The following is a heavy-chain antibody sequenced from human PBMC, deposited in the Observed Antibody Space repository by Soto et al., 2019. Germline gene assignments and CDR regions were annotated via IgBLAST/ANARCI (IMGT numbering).Heavy chain of an antibody. V-gene: IGHV3-7*03. CDR3: VRVGRLGGY. D-gene: IGHD3-16*01. J-gene: IGHJ4*02. Sequence: EVQLVESGGGLVQPGGSLRLSCTASGSTFSSYWMSWVRQAPGKGLGWVANIKEDGSGKYYVDSVKGRFSISRDNARNSLYLQMNSLRVEDTAVYYCVRVGRLGGYWGQGALVTVSS. CDR1: GSTFSSYW. CDR2: IKEDGSGK.